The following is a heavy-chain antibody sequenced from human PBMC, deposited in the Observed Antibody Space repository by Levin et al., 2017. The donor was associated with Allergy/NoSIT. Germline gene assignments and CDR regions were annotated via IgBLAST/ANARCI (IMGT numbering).Heavy chain of an antibody. CDR2: IYPGDSDT. CDR1: GYSFTSYW. V-gene: IGHV5-51*01. Sequence: GGSLRLSCKGSGYSFTSYWIGWVRQMPGKGLEWMGIIYPGDSDTRYSPSFQGQVTISADKSISTAYLQWSSLKASDTAMYYCARHSLIYYDSSGYYRYYGMDVWGQGTTVTVSS. D-gene: IGHD3-22*01. CDR3: ARHSLIYYDSSGYYRYYGMDV. J-gene: IGHJ6*02.